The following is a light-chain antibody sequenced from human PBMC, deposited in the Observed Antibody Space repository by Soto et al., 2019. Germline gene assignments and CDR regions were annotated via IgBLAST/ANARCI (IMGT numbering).Light chain of an antibody. CDR1: QSVSSSY. J-gene: IGKJ1*01. CDR3: QQYGSSPRA. CDR2: GAS. Sequence: ESVLTQSPGTLSLSPGERATLSCRASQSVSSSYLAWYQQKPGQAPRLLIYGASSRATGIPDRFSGSGSGTDFTLPISRLEPEEFAVYYCQQYGSSPRAFGQGTKVEIK. V-gene: IGKV3-20*01.